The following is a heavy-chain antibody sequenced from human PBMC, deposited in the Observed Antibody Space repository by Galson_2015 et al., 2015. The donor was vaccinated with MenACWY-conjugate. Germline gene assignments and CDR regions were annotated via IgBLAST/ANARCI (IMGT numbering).Heavy chain of an antibody. D-gene: IGHD5-12*01. CDR3: ARQRYSGSDFRIPYGMDV. CDR1: GYSFTSYW. J-gene: IGHJ6*02. CDR2: IYPGDSDT. V-gene: IGHV5-51*01. Sequence: QSGAEVKKPGESLKISCKGSGYSFTSYWIGWVRQMPGKGLEWMGIIYPGDSDTRYSPSFQGQVTISAEKSIRTAYLQWSSLKASGAAMYHCARQRYSGSDFRIPYGMDVWGQGTTVTVSS.